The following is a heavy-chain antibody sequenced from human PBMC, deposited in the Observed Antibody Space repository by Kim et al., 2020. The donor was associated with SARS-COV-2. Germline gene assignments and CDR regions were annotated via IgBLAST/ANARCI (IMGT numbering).Heavy chain of an antibody. V-gene: IGHV4-59*01. Sequence: SETLSLTCTVSGGSISSYYWSWIRQPPGKGLEWSGYIYYSGSTNYNPSLKSRVTISVDTSKNQFSLKLSSVTAADTAVYYCARGREGYTSSWYLDYWGQG. D-gene: IGHD6-13*01. CDR2: IYYSGST. J-gene: IGHJ4*02. CDR1: GGSISSYY. CDR3: ARGREGYTSSWYLDY.